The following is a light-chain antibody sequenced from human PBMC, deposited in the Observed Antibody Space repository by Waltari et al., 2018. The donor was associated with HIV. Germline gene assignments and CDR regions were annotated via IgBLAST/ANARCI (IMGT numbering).Light chain of an antibody. CDR1: QNISGY. CDR3: QQRTNWPPGRT. V-gene: IGKV3-11*01. Sequence: EIVLTQSPVTLSLSPGERAILSCRASQNISGYLAWYQQKPGQAPRLLIYDVSKRTTGIPARFNGSGSGADFTLTISSLEPEDFAVYYCQQRTNWPPGRTFGQGTKVESK. J-gene: IGKJ1*01. CDR2: DVS.